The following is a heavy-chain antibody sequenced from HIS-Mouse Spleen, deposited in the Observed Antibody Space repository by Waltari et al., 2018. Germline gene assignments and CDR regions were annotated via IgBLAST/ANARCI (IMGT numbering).Heavy chain of an antibody. V-gene: IGHV4-39*07. CDR1: GASIRRSSYY. Sequence: QLQLQESGPGLVKPSETLSLTCPVSGASIRRSSYYWGWIRQPPGKGLAWIGSIYYSGSTYYNPSLKSRVTISVDTSKNQFSLKLSSVTAADTAVYYCAREIPYSSSWYDWYFDLWGRGTLVTVSS. CDR2: IYYSGST. CDR3: AREIPYSSSWYDWYFDL. J-gene: IGHJ2*01. D-gene: IGHD6-13*01.